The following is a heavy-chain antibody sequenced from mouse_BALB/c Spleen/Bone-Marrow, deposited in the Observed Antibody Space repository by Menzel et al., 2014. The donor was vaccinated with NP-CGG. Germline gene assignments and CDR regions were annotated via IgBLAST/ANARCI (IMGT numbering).Heavy chain of an antibody. CDR2: IYPGNSDT. J-gene: IGHJ2*01. CDR3: ARYDGCFDY. V-gene: IGHV1-5*01. Sequence: EVQVVESGTVLPRPGASVKMSCKASGYTFTSCWMHWVKQRPGQGLEWIGTIYPGNSDTSYNQKFKGKAKLTAVTSTSTAYMEISSLTNEDSAVYFCARYDGCFDYWGQGTILTVSS. CDR1: GYTFTSCW. D-gene: IGHD2-3*01.